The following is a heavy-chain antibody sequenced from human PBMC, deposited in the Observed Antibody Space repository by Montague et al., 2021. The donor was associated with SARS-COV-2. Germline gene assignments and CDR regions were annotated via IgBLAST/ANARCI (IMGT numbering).Heavy chain of an antibody. CDR1: GGSFSGYY. D-gene: IGHD6-19*01. V-gene: IGHV4-34*01. CDR3: ARGSRQWLVRPPHYYYFDY. Sequence: SETLSLTCAVYGGSFSGYYWSWIRQPPGKGLEWIGEINHSGRTNYNPSLKSRVTISVDTSKNQFSLKLSSVTAADTAVYYCARGSRQWLVRPPHYYYFDYWGQGILVTVSS. CDR2: INHSGRT. J-gene: IGHJ4*02.